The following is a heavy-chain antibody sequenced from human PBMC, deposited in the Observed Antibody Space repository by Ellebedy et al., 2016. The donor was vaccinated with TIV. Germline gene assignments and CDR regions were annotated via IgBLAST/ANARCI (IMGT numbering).Heavy chain of an antibody. J-gene: IGHJ5*02. CDR3: ARDEEDNSSWYGVQYNWFDP. V-gene: IGHV1-69*04. CDR2: IIPILGIA. Sequence: AASVKVSCKASGGTFSSYAISWVRQAPGQGLEWMGRIIPILGIANYAQKFQGRVTITADKSTSTAYMELSSLRSEDTAVYYCARDEEDNSSWYGVQYNWFDPWGQGTLVTVSS. CDR1: GGTFSSYA. D-gene: IGHD6-13*01.